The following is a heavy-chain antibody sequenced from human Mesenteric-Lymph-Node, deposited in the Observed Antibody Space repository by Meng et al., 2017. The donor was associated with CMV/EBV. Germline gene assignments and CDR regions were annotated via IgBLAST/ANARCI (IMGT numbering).Heavy chain of an antibody. V-gene: IGHV1-2*06. CDR3: ARLDYYGSGSYDY. D-gene: IGHD3-10*01. Sequence: CKASGYAFTGYYMRWVRQAPGQGLEWMGRINPNSGGTNYAQKFQGRVTMTRDTSISTAYMELSRLRSDDTAVYYCARLDYYGSGSYDYWGQGTLVTVSS. CDR2: INPNSGGT. CDR1: GYAFTGYY. J-gene: IGHJ4*02.